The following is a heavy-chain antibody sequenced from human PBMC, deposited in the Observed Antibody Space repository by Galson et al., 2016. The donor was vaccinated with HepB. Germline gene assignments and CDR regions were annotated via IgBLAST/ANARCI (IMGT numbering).Heavy chain of an antibody. Sequence: SLRLSCAASGFTFDDYTMHWVRQAPGKGLEWVALISWDGRSPDYADSVRGRLTISRDNRENILYLQMNSLTTEDTALYYCGKDWGSLWESSGKGMDVWGERCTV. J-gene: IGHJ6*02. V-gene: IGHV3-43*01. CDR3: GKDWGSLWESSGKGMDV. CDR2: ISWDGRSP. CDR1: GFTFDDYT. D-gene: IGHD3-10*01.